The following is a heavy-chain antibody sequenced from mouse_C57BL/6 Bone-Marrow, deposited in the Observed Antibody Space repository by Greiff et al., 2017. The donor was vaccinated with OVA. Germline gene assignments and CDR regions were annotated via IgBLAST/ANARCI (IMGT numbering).Heavy chain of an antibody. J-gene: IGHJ4*01. CDR1: GFSFNTYA. CDR3: VRQLRLRRYAMDY. CDR2: IRSKSNNYAT. Sequence: DVKLVESGGGLVQPKGSLKLSCAASGFSFNTYAMNWVRQAPGKGLEWVARIRSKSNNYATYYADSVKDRFTISRDDSESMLYLQMNNLKTEDTAMYYCVRQLRLRRYAMDYWGQGTSVTVSS. V-gene: IGHV10-1*01. D-gene: IGHD3-2*02.